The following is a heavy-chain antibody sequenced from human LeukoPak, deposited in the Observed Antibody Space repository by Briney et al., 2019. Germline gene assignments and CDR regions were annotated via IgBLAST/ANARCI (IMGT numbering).Heavy chain of an antibody. CDR3: ARRTLTGESDY. CDR1: GGSISSGNW. J-gene: IGHJ4*02. Sequence: SETLSLTCAVSGGSISSGNWWSWVRQPPGKGLEWIGEIYHSGNTNYNPSLKSRVTMSVDKSKNQFSLRLSSGTAADTAVYYCARRTLTGESDYWGQGTLVTVSS. D-gene: IGHD7-27*01. V-gene: IGHV4-4*02. CDR2: IYHSGNT.